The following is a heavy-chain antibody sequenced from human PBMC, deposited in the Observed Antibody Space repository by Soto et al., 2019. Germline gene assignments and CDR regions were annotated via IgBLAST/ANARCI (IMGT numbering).Heavy chain of an antibody. D-gene: IGHD2-15*01. CDR3: ARDQLLAIYCSGGSCYSRWFDP. J-gene: IGHJ5*02. V-gene: IGHV3-7*01. CDR2: IKQDGSEK. Sequence: GGSLRLSCAASGFTFSSYWMSWVRQAPGKGLEWVANIKQDGSEKYYVDSVKGRFTISRDNAKNSLYLQMNSLRAEDTAVYYCARDQLLAIYCSGGSCYSRWFDPWGQGTLVTVSS. CDR1: GFTFSSYW.